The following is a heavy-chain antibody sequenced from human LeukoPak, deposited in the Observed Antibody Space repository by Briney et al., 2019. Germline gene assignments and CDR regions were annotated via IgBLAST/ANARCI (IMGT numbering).Heavy chain of an antibody. V-gene: IGHV4-34*01. CDR3: ARAESDIVVVVAATPAVGAFDI. Sequence: SETLSLTCAVYGGSFNGYYWSWIRQPPGKGLEWIGEITHSGSTTYSPSLKSRVTMSVDTSTKHFSLKLTSVTAADTAVYYCARAESDIVVVVAATPAVGAFDIWGQGTMVTVSS. CDR2: ITHSGST. J-gene: IGHJ3*02. CDR1: GGSFNGYY. D-gene: IGHD2-15*01.